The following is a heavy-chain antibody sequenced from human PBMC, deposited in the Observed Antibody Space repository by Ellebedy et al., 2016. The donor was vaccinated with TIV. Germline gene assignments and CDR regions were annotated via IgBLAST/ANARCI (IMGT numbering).Heavy chain of an antibody. D-gene: IGHD3-9*01. V-gene: IGHV3-7*03. CDR1: GFTFSAYW. CDR2: IKLDGSEK. J-gene: IGHJ6*02. CDR3: AKLGFDILTGSGGMDV. Sequence: GGSLRLSCAASGFTFSAYWMSWVRQAPGKGLEWVANIKLDGSEKYYVDSVKGRFTISRDNAKNSLYVQMNSLGVGDTAVYYCAKLGFDILTGSGGMDVWGQGTTVTVSS.